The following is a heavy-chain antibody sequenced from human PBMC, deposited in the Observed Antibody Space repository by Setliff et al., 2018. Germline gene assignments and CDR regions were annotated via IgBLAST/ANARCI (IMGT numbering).Heavy chain of an antibody. CDR3: ARDVFPYHYEGAFDI. CDR1: GYTFTSHY. D-gene: IGHD3-22*01. Sequence: ASVKVSCKASGYTFTSHYMHWVRQAPGLGLAWMGTINPSSGRTSYAQKFQGRVTMTRDTSTSTVYMDMRSLRSEDTAVYYCARDVFPYHYEGAFDIWGQGTMVTVSS. CDR2: INPSSGRT. V-gene: IGHV1-46*01. J-gene: IGHJ3*02.